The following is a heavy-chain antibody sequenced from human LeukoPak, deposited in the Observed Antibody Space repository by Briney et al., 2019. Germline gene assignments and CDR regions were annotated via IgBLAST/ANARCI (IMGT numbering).Heavy chain of an antibody. CDR1: GFTFSSYA. J-gene: IGHJ4*02. V-gene: IGHV3-9*01. CDR3: ARNWPYDSSGYWGTSFDY. Sequence: QPGGSLRLSCAASGFTFSSYAMHWVRQAPGKGLEWVSGISWNSGSIGYADSVKGRFTISRDNAKNSLYLQMNSLRAEDTALYYCARNWPYDSSGYWGTSFDYWGQGTLVTVSS. CDR2: ISWNSGSI. D-gene: IGHD3-22*01.